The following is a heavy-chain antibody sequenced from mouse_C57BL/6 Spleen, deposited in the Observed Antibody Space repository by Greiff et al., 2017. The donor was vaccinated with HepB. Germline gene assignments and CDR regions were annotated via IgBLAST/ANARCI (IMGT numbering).Heavy chain of an antibody. CDR3: ATTTVVAPYFDV. CDR2: ISSGSSTI. J-gene: IGHJ1*03. Sequence: EVQWVESGGGLVKPGGSLKLSCAASGFTFSDYGMHWVRQAPEKGLEWVAYISSGSSTIYYADTVKGRFTISRDNAKNTLFLQMTSLRSEDTAMYYCATTTVVAPYFDVWGTGTTVTVSS. D-gene: IGHD1-1*01. CDR1: GFTFSDYG. V-gene: IGHV5-17*01.